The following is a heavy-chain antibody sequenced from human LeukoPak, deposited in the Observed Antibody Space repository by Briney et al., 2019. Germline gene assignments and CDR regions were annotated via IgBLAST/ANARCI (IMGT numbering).Heavy chain of an antibody. J-gene: IGHJ6*03. Sequence: GGSLRLSCAASGFTFSNYAMSWVRQAPGKGLEWVSAISGSAVTTYYGDSVKGRFTISRDNSKNTLYLQMNSLRAEDTAVYYCAKAFRGLREYYYYMDVWGKGTTVTVSS. CDR3: AKAFRGLREYYYYMDV. CDR2: ISGSAVTT. D-gene: IGHD3-16*01. CDR1: GFTFSNYA. V-gene: IGHV3-23*01.